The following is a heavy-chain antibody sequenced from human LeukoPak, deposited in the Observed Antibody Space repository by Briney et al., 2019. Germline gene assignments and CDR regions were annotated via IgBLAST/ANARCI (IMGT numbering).Heavy chain of an antibody. CDR2: IHYGGST. J-gene: IGHJ6*03. CDR1: SDSISSGTYY. V-gene: IGHV4-39*01. D-gene: IGHD3-10*01. CDR3: ARLGGVRGYYYYYMDV. Sequence: PSETLSLTCTVSSDSISSGTYYWGWIRQPPGKGLEWIGHIHYGGSTYYKPSLKSRVTISVDTSKKQFSLKLSSVTAADTALYYCARLGGVRGYYYYYMDVWGKGTTVTVSS.